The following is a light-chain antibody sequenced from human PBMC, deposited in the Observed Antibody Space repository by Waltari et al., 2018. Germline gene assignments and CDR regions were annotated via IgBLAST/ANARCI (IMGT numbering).Light chain of an antibody. Sequence: AIRITQSPSSLSTSTGDRVTNTCRARQGISSYFAWYQQKPGKAAKLLIYAASTLQSGVASRFSGMGCGTDYTLAISCLESEDFATYNSQQYYSYPLTFGGGTKVEIK. J-gene: IGKJ4*01. CDR3: QQYYSYPLT. CDR1: QGISSY. CDR2: AAS. V-gene: IGKV1-8*01.